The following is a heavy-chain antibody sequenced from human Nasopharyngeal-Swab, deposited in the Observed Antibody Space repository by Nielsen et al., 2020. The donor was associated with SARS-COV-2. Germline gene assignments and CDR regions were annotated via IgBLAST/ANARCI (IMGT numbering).Heavy chain of an antibody. CDR1: GGSISSSSYY. CDR2: IYYSGST. J-gene: IGHJ4*02. Sequence: SETLSLTCTDSGGSISSSSYYWGWIRQPPGKGLEWIGSIYYSGSTYYNPSLKSRVTISVDTSKNQFSLKLSSVTAADTAVYYCAKSGSYQTIYFDYWGQGTLVTVSS. V-gene: IGHV4-39*01. CDR3: AKSGSYQTIYFDY. D-gene: IGHD1-26*01.